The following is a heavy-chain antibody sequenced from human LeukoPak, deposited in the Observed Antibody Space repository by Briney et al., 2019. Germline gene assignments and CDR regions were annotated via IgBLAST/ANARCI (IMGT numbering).Heavy chain of an antibody. CDR3: AKDLSSAITSALVLDV. J-gene: IGHJ6*02. CDR2: ITWNRDNI. D-gene: IGHD3-22*01. Sequence: PGRSLRLSCAASGFTFDDYAMHWVRQAPGKGLEWVSGITWNRDNIGYGDSVKGRFTISRDNVKSVLYLQMTSLRPEDTALYYCAKDLSSAITSALVLDVWGQGTTVIVSS. CDR1: GFTFDDYA. V-gene: IGHV3-9*01.